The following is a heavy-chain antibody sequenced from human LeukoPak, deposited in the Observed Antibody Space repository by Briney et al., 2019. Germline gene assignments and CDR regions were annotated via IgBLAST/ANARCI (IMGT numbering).Heavy chain of an antibody. D-gene: IGHD3-22*01. V-gene: IGHV4-31*03. CDR1: GGSISSGGYY. J-gene: IGHJ4*02. CDR2: IYYSGST. Sequence: SETLSLTCTASGGSISSGGYYWSWIRQHPGKGLEWIGYIYYSGSTYYNPSLKSRVTISVDTPKNQFSLKLSSVTAADTAVYYCARDANYYDSSGSRSPYFDYWGQGTLVTVSS. CDR3: ARDANYYDSSGSRSPYFDY.